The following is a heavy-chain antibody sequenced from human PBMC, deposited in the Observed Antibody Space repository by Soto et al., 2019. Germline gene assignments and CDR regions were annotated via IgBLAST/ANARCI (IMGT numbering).Heavy chain of an antibody. Sequence: EVQLVESGGGLVQPGGSLRLSCAASGFTFGTYWMTWVRQPPGKGLECVADIKPDGSERYYVDSVKGRFTISRDNAKNSLYLHINSLRAEDTAVYYCATDLNWEHYWGQGTLVTVSS. CDR2: IKPDGSER. CDR1: GFTFGTYW. CDR3: ATDLNWEHY. V-gene: IGHV3-7*04. J-gene: IGHJ4*02. D-gene: IGHD7-27*01.